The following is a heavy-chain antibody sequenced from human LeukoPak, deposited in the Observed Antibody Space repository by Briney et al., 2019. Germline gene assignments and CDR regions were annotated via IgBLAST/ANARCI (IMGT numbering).Heavy chain of an antibody. CDR3: AKDLGGHVLRFLEWSSTRYYYGMDV. CDR2: ISGSGGST. V-gene: IGHV3-23*01. D-gene: IGHD3-3*01. CDR1: GFTFSSYA. J-gene: IGHJ6*02. Sequence: GGSLRLSCAASGFTFSSYAMSWVRQAPVKGLEWVSAISGSGGSTYYADSVKGRFTISRDNSKNTLYLQMNSLRAEDTAVYYCAKDLGGHVLRFLEWSSTRYYYGMDVWGQGTTVTVSS.